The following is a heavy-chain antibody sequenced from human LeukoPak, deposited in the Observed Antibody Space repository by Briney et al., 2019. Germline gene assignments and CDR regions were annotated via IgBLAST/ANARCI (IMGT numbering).Heavy chain of an antibody. J-gene: IGHJ3*02. Sequence: GASVKVSCKASGYTFTGYYMHWVRQAPGQGLEWMGWINPNSGGTNYAQKFQGRVTMTRDTSISTAYMELSRLRSDDTAVYYCVSTHERWLQSDAFDIWGQGTMVTVSS. CDR1: GYTFTGYY. D-gene: IGHD5-24*01. CDR3: VSTHERWLQSDAFDI. CDR2: INPNSGGT. V-gene: IGHV1-2*02.